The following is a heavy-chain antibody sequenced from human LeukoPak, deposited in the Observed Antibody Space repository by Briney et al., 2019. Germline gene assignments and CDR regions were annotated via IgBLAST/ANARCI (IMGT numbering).Heavy chain of an antibody. CDR1: GFTFSSCA. CDR2: ISGSGGST. D-gene: IGHD4-17*01. Sequence: PGGSLRLSCAASGFTFSSCAMSWVRQAPRKGLEWVSAISGSGGSTYYADSVKGRFTISRDNSKNTLYLQMNSLRAEDTAVYYCARGDYPNGYGALTCYWGQGTLVTVSS. V-gene: IGHV3-23*01. J-gene: IGHJ4*02. CDR3: ARGDYPNGYGALTCY.